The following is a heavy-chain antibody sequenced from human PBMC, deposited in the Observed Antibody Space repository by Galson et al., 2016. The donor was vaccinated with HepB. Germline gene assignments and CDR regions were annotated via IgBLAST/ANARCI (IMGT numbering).Heavy chain of an antibody. CDR3: ARVITFYDLMDC. Sequence: SLRLSCAASGFSIRKYWMQWVRLVPGKGLEWVASISDDGGKTYHVDSVKGRFTISRDTAKNSLYLQMNSLRAEDTAVYSCARVITFYDLMDCWGQGAVVTVSS. V-gene: IGHV3-7*03. D-gene: IGHD3-3*01. CDR1: GFSIRKYW. CDR2: ISDDGGKT. J-gene: IGHJ4*02.